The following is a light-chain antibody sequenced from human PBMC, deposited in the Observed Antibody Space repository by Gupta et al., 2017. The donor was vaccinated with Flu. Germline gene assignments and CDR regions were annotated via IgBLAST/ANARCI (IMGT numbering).Light chain of an antibody. CDR1: QDISNH. V-gene: IGKV1-33*01. J-gene: IGKJ4*01. CDR2: DAS. Sequence: DIQITQSPSPLPASVGDTVTITCQASQDISNHLKWYQQKPGKAPKRLIYDASNLGTRGPSRCSGGGAGTNFTFTISSLHPEDNSTDYCQQYDNPPSLTFGGGTKVEIK. CDR3: QQYDNPPSLT.